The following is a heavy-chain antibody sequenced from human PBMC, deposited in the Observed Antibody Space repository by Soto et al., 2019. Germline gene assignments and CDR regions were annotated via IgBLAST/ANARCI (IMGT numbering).Heavy chain of an antibody. J-gene: IGHJ4*02. Sequence: PGGSLRLSCAASGFTVSSNYMSWVRQAPGKGLEWVSVIYSCGSIYYADSVKGRFTISRDNSKNTLCLQMNSLRAEDTAVYYCATPNTPIAAAGTLFDYWGQGTLVTVSS. CDR1: GFTVSSNY. V-gene: IGHV3-66*03. CDR3: ATPNTPIAAAGTLFDY. CDR2: IYSCGSI. D-gene: IGHD6-13*01.